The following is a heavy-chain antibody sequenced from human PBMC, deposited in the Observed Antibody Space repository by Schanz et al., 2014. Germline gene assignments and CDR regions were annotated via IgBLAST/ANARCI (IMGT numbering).Heavy chain of an antibody. CDR3: AKEGTVVSGSPRDY. CDR2: ISAGGTNT. V-gene: IGHV3-23*04. D-gene: IGHD3-10*01. CDR1: GFTFSTYA. J-gene: IGHJ4*02. Sequence: EVQLVESGGGLVQPGGSLRLSCAASGFTFSTYAMTWVRQAPGKGLEWVSSISAGGTNTYYADSVKGRFTLSRDNSKNTLYLQMNSLIFEDTAVYYCAKEGTVVSGSPRDYWGRGTLVTVSS.